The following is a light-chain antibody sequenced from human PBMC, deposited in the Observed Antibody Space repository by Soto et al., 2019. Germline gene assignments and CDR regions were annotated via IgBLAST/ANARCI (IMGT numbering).Light chain of an antibody. CDR2: GVS. V-gene: IGKV3-20*01. Sequence: IVLTQSPGTLSFSPGEIATLSGRASQSISSSYFAWYQQKPGQAPRLLVYGVSSRATDVPDRFSGSGSGTDFTLTISRLEPEDFAVYYCQQYTDSRTFGQGTKVDIK. J-gene: IGKJ1*01. CDR3: QQYTDSRT. CDR1: QSISSSY.